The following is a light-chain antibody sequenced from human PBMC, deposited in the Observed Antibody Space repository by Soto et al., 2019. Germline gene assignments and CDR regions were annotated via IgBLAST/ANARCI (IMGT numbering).Light chain of an antibody. CDR1: HREVWSYNL. Sequence: QSVLTPPASVSGSSGQSITLSRPGNHREVWSYNLVSWYQQHPGKAPKLMIYEVSKRPSGVSNRFSGSKSGNTASLTISGLQAEDEADYYCCSYAGSSTFNYVFGTGTKVTVL. V-gene: IGLV2-23*02. CDR3: CSYAGSSTFNYV. CDR2: EVS. J-gene: IGLJ1*01.